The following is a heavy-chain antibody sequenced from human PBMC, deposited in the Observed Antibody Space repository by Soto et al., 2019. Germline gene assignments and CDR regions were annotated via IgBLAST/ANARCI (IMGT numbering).Heavy chain of an antibody. V-gene: IGHV1-69*13. CDR2: IIPIFGTA. D-gene: IGHD3-22*01. Sequence: SVKVSCKASGGTFSSYAISWVRQAPGQGLEWMGGIIPIFGTANYAQKFQGRVTITADESTSTAYMELSSLRSEDTAVYYCARIRARSPHDSSDYAPFDYWGQGTLVTVSS. CDR1: GGTFSSYA. J-gene: IGHJ4*02. CDR3: ARIRARSPHDSSDYAPFDY.